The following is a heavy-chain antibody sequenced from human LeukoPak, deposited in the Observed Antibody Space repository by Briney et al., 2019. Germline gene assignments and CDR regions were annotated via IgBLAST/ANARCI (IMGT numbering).Heavy chain of an antibody. CDR3: ARVRATCAFDI. V-gene: IGHV4-34*01. D-gene: IGHD1-26*01. J-gene: IGHJ3*02. CDR1: GGSFSGYY. CDR2: INHSGST. Sequence: KPSETLSLTCAVYGGSFSGYYWTWIRQPPGKGLEWIGEINHSGSTNYNPSLKSRVTISVDTSKNQFSLKLSSVTAADTAVYYCARVRATCAFDIWGQGTMVTVSS.